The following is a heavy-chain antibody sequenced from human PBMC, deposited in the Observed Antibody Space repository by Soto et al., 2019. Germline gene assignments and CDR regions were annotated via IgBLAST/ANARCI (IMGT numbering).Heavy chain of an antibody. V-gene: IGHV4-39*01. Sequence: QLQLQESGPGLVKPSETLSLTCTVSGGSISSSSYYWGWIRQPPGKGLEWIGSIYYSGSTYYNPSRKSRVTISVDTSKNQFSLKLSSVTAADTAVYYCARLPHRSSGWYTYYYYYGMDVWGQGTTVTVSS. CDR1: GGSISSSSYY. CDR3: ARLPHRSSGWYTYYYYYGMDV. CDR2: IYYSGST. D-gene: IGHD6-19*01. J-gene: IGHJ6*02.